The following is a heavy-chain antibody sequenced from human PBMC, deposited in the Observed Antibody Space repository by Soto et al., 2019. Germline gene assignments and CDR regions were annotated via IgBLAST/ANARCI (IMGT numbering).Heavy chain of an antibody. CDR2: INHSGST. CDR1: GGSFSGYY. D-gene: IGHD3-22*01. V-gene: IGHV4-34*01. J-gene: IGHJ4*02. CDR3: ARRSTFYYDSSGYYV. Sequence: SETLSLTCAVYGGSFSGYYWSWIRQPPGKGLEWIGEINHSGSTNYNPSLKSRVTISVDTSKNQFSLKLSSVTAADTAVYYCARRSTFYYDSSGYYVWGQGTLVTVSS.